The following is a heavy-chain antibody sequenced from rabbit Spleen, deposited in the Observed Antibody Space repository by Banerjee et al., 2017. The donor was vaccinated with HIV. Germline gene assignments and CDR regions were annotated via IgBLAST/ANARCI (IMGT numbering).Heavy chain of an antibody. Sequence: QEQLVESGGGLVTLGGSLKLSCKVSGIDFSSFGINWVRQAPGKGLEWIGTNTEYANSVNGRFSISRENAQNTVFLQMTSLTAADTATYFCARDGAGGSYFALWGPGTLVTVS. J-gene: IGHJ6*01. D-gene: IGHD8-1*01. CDR3: ARDGAGGSYFAL. V-gene: IGHV1S47*01. CDR1: GIDFSSFG. CDR2: NT.